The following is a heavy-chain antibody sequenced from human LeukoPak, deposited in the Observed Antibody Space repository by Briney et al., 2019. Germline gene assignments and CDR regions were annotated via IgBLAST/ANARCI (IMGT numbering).Heavy chain of an antibody. V-gene: IGHV3-7*01. CDR1: GFTFSTYW. CDR3: ARVAAGSFDP. Sequence: PGGSLRLSCAASGFTFSTYWMSWVRQAPGKGLEWVANIKLDGGEQYYVDSVKGRFTMSRDNTKNSLYLQMNSLRAEDTAVYYCARVAAGSFDPWGQGTLVTVSS. CDR2: IKLDGGEQ. D-gene: IGHD6-13*01. J-gene: IGHJ5*02.